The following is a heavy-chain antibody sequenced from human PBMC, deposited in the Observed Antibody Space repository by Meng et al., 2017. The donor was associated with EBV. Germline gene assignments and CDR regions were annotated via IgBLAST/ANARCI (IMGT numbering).Heavy chain of an antibody. CDR2: INAGNGNT. D-gene: IGHD2-15*01. CDR3: ARRGGVADWFDR. Sequence: QVHVVTAGAEWKTPGASMKVSCKASGYTFTSYAMHWVRKAPGQKLEWMGWINAGNGNTKYSEKFQGRVTITRDTSASTAYMELSSLRSEDTAVYYCARRGGVADWFDRWGQGTLVTVSS. V-gene: IGHV1-3*01. J-gene: IGHJ5*02. CDR1: GYTFTSYA.